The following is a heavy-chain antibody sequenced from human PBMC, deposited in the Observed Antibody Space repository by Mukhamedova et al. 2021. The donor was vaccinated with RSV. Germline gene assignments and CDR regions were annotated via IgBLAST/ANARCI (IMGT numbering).Heavy chain of an antibody. CDR3: ATVAMRSSWVYFYYGMDV. V-gene: IGHV3-30*04. CDR2: ISFDGHHS. D-gene: IGHD6-13*01. J-gene: IGHJ6*01. CDR1: SG. Sequence: SGFHWVHQAPGKGLEWLAVISFDGHHSYYADSVRGRFSIYRDNTNNRLYLQMHGLRREDTAVYYCATVAMRSSWVYFYYGMDV.